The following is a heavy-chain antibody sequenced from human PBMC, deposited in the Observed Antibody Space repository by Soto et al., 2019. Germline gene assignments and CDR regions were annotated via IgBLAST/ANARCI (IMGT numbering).Heavy chain of an antibody. CDR3: AGDSVCSYGSCCSSPIPRDY. J-gene: IGHJ4*02. Sequence: ASVKVSCKASGYTFTSYGISWVRQAPGQGLEWMGWISAYNGNTNYAQKLQGRVTMTTDTSTSTAYMELRSLRSDDTAVYYCAGDSVCSYGSCCSSPIPRDYWGQGTLVTVSS. D-gene: IGHD2-15*01. V-gene: IGHV1-18*01. CDR2: ISAYNGNT. CDR1: GYTFTSYG.